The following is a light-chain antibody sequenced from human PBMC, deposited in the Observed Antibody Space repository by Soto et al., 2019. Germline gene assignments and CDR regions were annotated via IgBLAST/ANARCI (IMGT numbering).Light chain of an antibody. Sequence: EVVLTQSPATLSLSPGERATLSCRASQSISNFLAWYQQRPGQTPRLLIYDSSIRAAGFPARFSGSGSGTDFTLTINNLEPDDFAVYFCQQRISRPLTFGGGTKVEI. CDR3: QQRISRPLT. CDR2: DSS. CDR1: QSISNF. V-gene: IGKV3-11*01. J-gene: IGKJ4*01.